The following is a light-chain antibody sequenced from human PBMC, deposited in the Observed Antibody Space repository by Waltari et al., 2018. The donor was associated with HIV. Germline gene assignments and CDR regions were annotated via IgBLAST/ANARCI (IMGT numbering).Light chain of an antibody. CDR2: DAS. J-gene: IGKJ4*01. V-gene: IGKV1-33*01. CDR3: QQYEKLPLP. CDR1: QDINKY. Sequence: DIQMTQSPSSLSASVGDRVTITCQASQDINKYLNWYQQRLGKAPKLLIYDASNLQTGVPSRFSGAGSGTDFSFNISSLQPEDFATYYCQQYEKLPLPFGEGTRVEIK.